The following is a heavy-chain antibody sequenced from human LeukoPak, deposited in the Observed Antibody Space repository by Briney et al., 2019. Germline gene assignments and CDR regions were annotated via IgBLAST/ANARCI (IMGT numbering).Heavy chain of an antibody. CDR1: GFTFSSYS. D-gene: IGHD1-26*01. V-gene: IGHV3-48*01. Sequence: GGSLRLSCAASGFTFSSYSMNWVRQAPGKGLEWVSYISSSSSTIYYADSVKGRFTISRDNAKNSLYLQLNSLRAEDTAVYYCARGGVGATVDYWGQGTLVTVSS. CDR2: ISSSSSTI. CDR3: ARGGVGATVDY. J-gene: IGHJ4*02.